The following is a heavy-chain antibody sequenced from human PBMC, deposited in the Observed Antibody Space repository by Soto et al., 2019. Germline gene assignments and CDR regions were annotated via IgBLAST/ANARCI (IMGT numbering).Heavy chain of an antibody. CDR1: GFTFSSYA. D-gene: IGHD5-12*01. J-gene: IGHJ4*02. V-gene: IGHV3-23*01. Sequence: GGSLRLSCAASGFTFSSYAMSWVRQAPGKGLEWVSAISGSGGSTYYADSVKGRFTISRDNPKNTLYLQMNSLRAEDTAVYSWAKYLGYSCYDSTFDYWGQGTLVTVSS. CDR3: AKYLGYSCYDSTFDY. CDR2: ISGSGGST.